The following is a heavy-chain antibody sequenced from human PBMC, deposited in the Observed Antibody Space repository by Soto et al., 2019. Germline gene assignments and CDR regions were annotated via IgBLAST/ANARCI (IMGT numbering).Heavy chain of an antibody. V-gene: IGHV1-69*13. CDR1: GGILGSYV. J-gene: IGHJ5*02. CDR2: IIPMFGRP. D-gene: IGHD5-12*01. CDR3: ARDLGSGYDPGDP. Sequence: SVKVSCKASGGILGSYVFSWVRQAPGQGLEWMGGIIPMFGRPNYAQKFQGRVTITADESTSTAYMELSSLRSEDTAVFYCARDLGSGYDPGDPWGQGTLVTVSS.